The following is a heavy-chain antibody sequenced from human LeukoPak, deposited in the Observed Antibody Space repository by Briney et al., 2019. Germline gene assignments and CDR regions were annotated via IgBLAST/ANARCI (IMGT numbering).Heavy chain of an antibody. V-gene: IGHV3-7*05. Sequence: GGSLRLSCVGSAFTFSSSWMNWVRQAPGKGLEWVANINEDGSKKSYVDSVKGRFTISRDNAKNSLFLRMSSLRAEDTALYYCDYRGEWGQGILVTVSS. CDR3: DYRGE. CDR1: AFTFSSSW. D-gene: IGHD3-10*01. CDR2: INEDGSKK. J-gene: IGHJ4*02.